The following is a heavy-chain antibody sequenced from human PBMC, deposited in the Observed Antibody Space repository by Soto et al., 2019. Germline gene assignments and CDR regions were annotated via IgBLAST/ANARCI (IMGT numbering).Heavy chain of an antibody. Sequence: GASVKVSCKASGYTFTSYGISWVRQAPGQGLEWMGWISAYNGNTNYAQKLQGRVTMTTDTSTSTAYMELRSLRSDDTAVYYCARGTKILRYFDWLSFDYWGQGTLVTVSS. CDR1: GYTFTSYG. J-gene: IGHJ4*02. D-gene: IGHD3-9*01. V-gene: IGHV1-18*01. CDR3: ARGTKILRYFDWLSFDY. CDR2: ISAYNGNT.